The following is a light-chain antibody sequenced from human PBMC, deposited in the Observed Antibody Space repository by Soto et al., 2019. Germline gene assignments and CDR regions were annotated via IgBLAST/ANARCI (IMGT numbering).Light chain of an antibody. CDR2: EVS. CDR3: SSYTSSNTYVV. J-gene: IGLJ2*01. V-gene: IGLV2-14*01. Sequence: QSALTQPASVSGSPGQSITISCTGTNSDVGDYNYVSRYQHHPGKAPKLMIYEVSNRPSGVSNRFSGSKSGNTASLTISGLQAEDEADYYCSSYTSSNTYVVFGGGTKVTVL. CDR1: NSDVGDYNY.